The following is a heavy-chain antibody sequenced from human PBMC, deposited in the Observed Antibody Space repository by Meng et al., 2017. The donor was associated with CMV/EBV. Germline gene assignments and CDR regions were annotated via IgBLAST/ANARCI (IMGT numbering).Heavy chain of an antibody. D-gene: IGHD3-3*01. V-gene: IGHV1-8*01. CDR2: MNPNSGNT. CDR3: ARGGSDYDFWSGYSYWFDP. Sequence: FSNYDITWVRQATGQVLEWMGWMNPNSGNTGYAQKFQGRATMTRNTSISTAYMELSSLRSEDTAVYYCARGGSDYDFWSGYSYWFDPWGQGTLVTVSS. J-gene: IGHJ5*02. CDR1: FSNYD.